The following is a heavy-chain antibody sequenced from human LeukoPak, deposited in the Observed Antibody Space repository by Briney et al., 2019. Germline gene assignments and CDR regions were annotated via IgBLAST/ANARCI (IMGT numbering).Heavy chain of an antibody. CDR3: ARDSPAAMLDIDY. Sequence: ASVKVSCKASGYTFTDYYIHWVRQAPGRRLEWMGWIYLNNGDTRSAEKFQGRVTMTSDTSISTAYMELSSLTSDDMAVYYCARDSPAAMLDIDYWGQGTLVTVSS. V-gene: IGHV1-2*02. CDR1: GYTFTDYY. J-gene: IGHJ4*02. D-gene: IGHD2-2*01. CDR2: IYLNNGDT.